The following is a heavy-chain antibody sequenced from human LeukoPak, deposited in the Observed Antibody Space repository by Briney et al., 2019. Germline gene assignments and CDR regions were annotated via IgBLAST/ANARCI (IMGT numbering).Heavy chain of an antibody. D-gene: IGHD5-18*01. CDR2: MHHSGST. Sequence: SETLSLTCAVSGYSINSDYHWGWIRQPPGKGLEWIGAMHHSGSTYYNPSLKSRVTISVDTSKNQVSLKLNSVTAADTAVYYCARDLGRIQLRYWGQGTLVTVSS. CDR1: GYSINSDYH. J-gene: IGHJ4*02. V-gene: IGHV4-38-2*02. CDR3: ARDLGRIQLRY.